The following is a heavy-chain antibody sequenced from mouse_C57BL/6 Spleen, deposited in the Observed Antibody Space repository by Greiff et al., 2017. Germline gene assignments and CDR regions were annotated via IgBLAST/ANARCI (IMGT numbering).Heavy chain of an antibody. J-gene: IGHJ3*01. CDR3: ITGTYWFAY. CDR2: IRLKSDNYAT. V-gene: IGHV6-3*01. CDR1: GFTFSNYW. Sequence: EVNVVESGGGLVQPGGSMKLSCVASGFTFSNYWMNWVRQSPEKGLEWVAQIRLKSDNYATHYVESVKGRFTISRDDSKSSVYLQMNNLRAEDTGIYYCITGTYWFAYWGQGTLVTVSA. D-gene: IGHD4-1*01.